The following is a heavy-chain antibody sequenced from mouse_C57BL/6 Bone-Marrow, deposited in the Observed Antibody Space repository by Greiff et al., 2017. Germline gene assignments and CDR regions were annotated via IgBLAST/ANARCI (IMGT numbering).Heavy chain of an antibody. Sequence: VQLQQPGAELVKPGASVKLSCKASGYTFTSYWMHWVKQRPGRGLEWIGRLDPNGGGTKYNEKFKSKATLTVYKPSSTAYMQLSSRTSEDSAVYYCAWRRYFDYWCQGTTLTVSS. CDR1: GYTFTSYW. J-gene: IGHJ2*01. CDR3: AWRRYFDY. CDR2: LDPNGGGT. V-gene: IGHV1-72*01.